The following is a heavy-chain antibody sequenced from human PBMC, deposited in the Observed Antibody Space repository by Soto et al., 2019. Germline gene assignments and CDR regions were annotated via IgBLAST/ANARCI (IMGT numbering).Heavy chain of an antibody. D-gene: IGHD2-2*01. CDR2: ISGGST. J-gene: IGHJ6*02. Sequence: AGGSLRLSCAASGFTFSSYAMSWVRQAPGKGLEWVSTISGGSTYYADSVKGRFTISRDNSKNTLYLQMNTLRAEDTAVYYCAKPYCSTTSCYSAGYYYGVDVWGQGTTVTVSS. V-gene: IGHV3-23*01. CDR1: GFTFSSYA. CDR3: AKPYCSTTSCYSAGYYYGVDV.